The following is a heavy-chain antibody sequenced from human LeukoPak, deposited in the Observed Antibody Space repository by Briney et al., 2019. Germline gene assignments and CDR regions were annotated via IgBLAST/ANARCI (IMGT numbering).Heavy chain of an antibody. CDR1: GGSISSGDYF. V-gene: IGHV4-30-4*01. CDR3: ARDLLNEGNHLDY. D-gene: IGHD4-23*01. J-gene: IGHJ4*02. Sequence: SETLSLTCAVSGGSISSGDYFWSWIRQPPGKGLEWIGYTYYSGSTYYNPSLKSRVTISVDTSKNQFSLKLSSVTAADTAVYYCARDLLNEGNHLDYWGQGTLVTVSS. CDR2: TYYSGST.